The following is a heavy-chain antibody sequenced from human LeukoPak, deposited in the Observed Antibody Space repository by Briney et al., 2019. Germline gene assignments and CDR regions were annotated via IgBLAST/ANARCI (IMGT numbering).Heavy chain of an antibody. Sequence: PGRSLRLSCAASGFTFSSYAMHWVRQAPGKGLEWVAVISYDGSNKYYADSVKGRFTISRDNAKNSLYLQMNSLRAEDTAVYYCASPYYYGSGSFDYWGQGTLVSVSS. J-gene: IGHJ4*02. V-gene: IGHV3-30-3*01. D-gene: IGHD3-10*01. CDR3: ASPYYYGSGSFDY. CDR2: ISYDGSNK. CDR1: GFTFSSYA.